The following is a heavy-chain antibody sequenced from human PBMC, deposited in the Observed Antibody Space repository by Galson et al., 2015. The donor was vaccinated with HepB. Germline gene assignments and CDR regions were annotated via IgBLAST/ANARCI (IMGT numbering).Heavy chain of an antibody. CDR3: ARDGRVVDGASEMDNWFDP. D-gene: IGHD2-21*01. J-gene: IGHJ5*02. Sequence: QSGAEVKEPGESLKISCKASGGTFSTYTISWVRQAPGQGLEWMGRIIPILDITSYAQKFQGRVSITADKSTSTAYMELSSLRSEDTAVYYCARDGRVVDGASEMDNWFDPWGQGTLVTVSS. V-gene: IGHV1-69*04. CDR1: GGTFSTYT. CDR2: IIPILDIT.